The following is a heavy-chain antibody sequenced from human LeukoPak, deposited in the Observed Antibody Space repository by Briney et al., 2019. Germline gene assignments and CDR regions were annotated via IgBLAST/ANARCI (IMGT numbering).Heavy chain of an antibody. J-gene: IGHJ4*02. D-gene: IGHD3-22*01. CDR2: ISSSTTTT. Sequence: GGSLRLSCAASGFTFSSYSMNWVRQAPGKGLEWVSNISSSTTTTYYAGSVKGRFTVSRDNAKNPLYLQMNSLTADDTAVYYCARDHYDTSGYFSSTEWGRGTLVTVSS. CDR1: GFTFSSYS. V-gene: IGHV3-48*04. CDR3: ARDHYDTSGYFSSTE.